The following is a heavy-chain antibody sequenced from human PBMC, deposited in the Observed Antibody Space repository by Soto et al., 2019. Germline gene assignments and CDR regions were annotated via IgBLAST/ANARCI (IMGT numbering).Heavy chain of an antibody. V-gene: IGHV3-48*03. CDR2: ISSSGSTI. J-gene: IGHJ6*02. Sequence: GGSLRLACAASGFTFSSYEMNWVRQAPGKGLEWVSYISSSGSTIYYADSVKGRFTISRDNAKNSLYLQMNSLRPEDTAVYYCAKVPPSAVDTAGQYYYYGMDVWGQGTTVTVSS. D-gene: IGHD5-18*01. CDR3: AKVPPSAVDTAGQYYYYGMDV. CDR1: GFTFSSYE.